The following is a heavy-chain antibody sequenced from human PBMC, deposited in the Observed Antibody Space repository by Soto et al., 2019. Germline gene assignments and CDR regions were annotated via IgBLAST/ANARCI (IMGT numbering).Heavy chain of an antibody. D-gene: IGHD3-16*01. J-gene: IGHJ5*02. CDR3: ASGGNWFDP. CDR2: MYYNGNI. V-gene: IGHV4-59*01. CDR1: GGSISNYY. Sequence: TSETLSLTCNVSGGSISNYYWTWVRQSPEKGLEWTGYMYYNGNINYNPSLKSRVTIPIDTSKNQFSLTLKSVTAADTAVYYCASGGNWFDPWGQGVLVTVS.